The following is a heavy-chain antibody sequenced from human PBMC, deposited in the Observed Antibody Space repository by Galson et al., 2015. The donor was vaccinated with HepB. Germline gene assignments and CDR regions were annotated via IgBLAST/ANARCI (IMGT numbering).Heavy chain of an antibody. Sequence: QSGAAVKKPGESLRISSKGSGYSFTSYWISWVRQMPGKGLEWMGRIDPSDSYTNYSPSFQGHVTISADKSISTAYLQWSSLKASDTAMYYCARHQLDSSGYSNDACGIWGQGTMVTVSS. J-gene: IGHJ3*02. CDR3: ARHQLDSSGYSNDACGI. CDR1: GYSFTSYW. D-gene: IGHD3-22*01. CDR2: IDPSDSYT. V-gene: IGHV5-10-1*01.